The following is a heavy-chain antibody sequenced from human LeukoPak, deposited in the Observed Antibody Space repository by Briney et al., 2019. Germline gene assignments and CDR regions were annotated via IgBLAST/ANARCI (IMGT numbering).Heavy chain of an antibody. J-gene: IGHJ4*02. V-gene: IGHV3-30*18. CDR3: AKDRSNTWSFDS. D-gene: IGHD6-13*01. CDR1: GFLLTDYG. Sequence: GTSLRLSCAASGFLLTDYGMHWVRQAPGKGLEWLSMISYDESDKFYADSVRGRFTISRDTSRNTLYPQMYSLRVEDTAVYFCAKDRSNTWSFDSWGQGTLVTVSS. CDR2: ISYDESDK.